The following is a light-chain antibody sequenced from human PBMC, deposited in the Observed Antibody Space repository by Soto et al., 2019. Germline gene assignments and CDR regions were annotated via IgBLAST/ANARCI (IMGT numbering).Light chain of an antibody. Sequence: AIRMTQSPSSLSASTGDRVTITCRASQGISSYLAWYQQKPGKAPKLLIHDASSLESGVPSRFSGSGSGTEFTLTISSLQPDDFATYYCQQYNSYGTFGQGTKVDI. CDR3: QQYNSYGT. V-gene: IGKV1-8*01. CDR2: DAS. CDR1: QGISSY. J-gene: IGKJ1*01.